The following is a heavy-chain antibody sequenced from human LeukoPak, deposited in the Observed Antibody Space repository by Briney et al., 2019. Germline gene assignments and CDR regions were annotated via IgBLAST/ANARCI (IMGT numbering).Heavy chain of an antibody. J-gene: IGHJ4*02. CDR3: ARVVEVTLILPY. V-gene: IGHV3-7*03. CDR2: IKQDGSEK. Sequence: GGSLRLSCAASGGTFSRDWMSWVSQARGKGLEGVADIKQDGSEKYYVDSVKRRFTLSRDNAKTSLYLQMTSLRAEDTAVYYCARVVEVTLILPYWGQGTLVTVSS. D-gene: IGHD2-21*02. CDR1: GGTFSRDW.